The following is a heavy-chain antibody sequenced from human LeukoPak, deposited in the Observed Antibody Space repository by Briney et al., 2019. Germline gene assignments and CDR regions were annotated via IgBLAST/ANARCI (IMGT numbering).Heavy chain of an antibody. V-gene: IGHV4-59*01. CDR2: IYYSGST. CDR3: ARDRVAAAGTFHWFDP. CDR1: GGSISSYY. D-gene: IGHD6-13*01. Sequence: PSETLSLTCTVSGGSISSYYWSWIRQPPGKGLEWIGYIYYSGSTNYNPSLKSRVTISVHTSKNQFSLKLSSVTAADTAVYYCARDRVAAAGTFHWFDPWGQGTLVTVSS. J-gene: IGHJ5*02.